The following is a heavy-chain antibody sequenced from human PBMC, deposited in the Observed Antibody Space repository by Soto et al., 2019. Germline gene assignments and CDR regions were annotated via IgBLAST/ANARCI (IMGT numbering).Heavy chain of an antibody. D-gene: IGHD3-22*01. CDR3: ARVWRYYDSSGYRHYYYGMDV. CDR2: ISAYNGNT. V-gene: IGHV1-18*01. J-gene: IGHJ6*02. CDR1: GYTFTSYG. Sequence: ASVKVSCKASGYTFTSYGISWVRQAPGQGLEWMGWISAYNGNTNYAQKLQGRVTMTTDTSTSTTYMELRSLRSDDTAVYYCARVWRYYDSSGYRHYYYGMDVWGQGTTVTVSS.